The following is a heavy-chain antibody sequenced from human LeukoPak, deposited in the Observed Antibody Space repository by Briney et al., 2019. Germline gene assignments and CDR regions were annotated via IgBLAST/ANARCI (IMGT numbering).Heavy chain of an antibody. D-gene: IGHD3-22*01. CDR1: GFTFSSYA. Sequence: GGSLRLSCSASGFTFSSYAMHWVRQAPGKGLEYVSAISSNGGSTYYADSVKGRFTISRDNSKNTLCLQMSSLRAEDTAVYYCVKDTRRGYDSSGYYWDYWGQGTLVTVSS. V-gene: IGHV3-64D*06. CDR2: ISSNGGST. J-gene: IGHJ4*02. CDR3: VKDTRRGYDSSGYYWDY.